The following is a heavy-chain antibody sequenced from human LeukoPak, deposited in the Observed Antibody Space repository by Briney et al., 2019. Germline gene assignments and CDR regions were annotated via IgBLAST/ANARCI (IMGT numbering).Heavy chain of an antibody. CDR1: GGSISSGSYY. D-gene: IGHD3-3*01. V-gene: IGHV4-61*02. J-gene: IGHJ5*02. CDR2: IYTSGST. Sequence: SQTLSLTCTVSGGSISSGSYYWSWIRQPAGKGLEWIGRIYTSGSTNYNPSLKSRVTISVDTSKNQFSLKLSSVTAVDTAVYYCARGYYDFWSGYYHWFDPWGQGTLVTVSS. CDR3: ARGYYDFWSGYYHWFDP.